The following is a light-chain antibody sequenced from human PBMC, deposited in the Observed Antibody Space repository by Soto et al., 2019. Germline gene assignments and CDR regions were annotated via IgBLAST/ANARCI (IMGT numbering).Light chain of an antibody. J-gene: IGLJ2*01. V-gene: IGLV2-23*03. CDR3: CSYAGSSTFVMV. Sequence: QSALTQPASVSGSPGQSITISCTGTSSDVGSYNLVSWYQQHSGKAPKLMIYEGSKRPSGVSNRFSCSKSGNTASLTISGLQAEGGADYSCCSYAGSSTFVMVVCGGTKLTVL. CDR1: SSDVGSYNL. CDR2: EGS.